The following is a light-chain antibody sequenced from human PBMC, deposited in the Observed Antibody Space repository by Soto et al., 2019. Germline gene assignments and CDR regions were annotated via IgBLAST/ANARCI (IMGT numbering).Light chain of an antibody. V-gene: IGLV2-14*01. Sequence: QSALTQPASVSGSPGQSITISCTGTSSDVGGYDFVSWYQHHPGKVPKLMIFEVSKRPSGVSNRFSGSKSGNTASLTISGLQAEDEADYYCSSYTSSSLYVFGTGTKLTVL. J-gene: IGLJ1*01. CDR1: SSDVGGYDF. CDR3: SSYTSSSLYV. CDR2: EVS.